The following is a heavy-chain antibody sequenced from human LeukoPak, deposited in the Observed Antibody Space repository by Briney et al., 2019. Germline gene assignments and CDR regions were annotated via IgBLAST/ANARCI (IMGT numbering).Heavy chain of an antibody. J-gene: IGHJ5*02. D-gene: IGHD3-22*01. Sequence: GGSLRLSCAASGFTFSSYDMNWVRQAPGKGLEWVSNIRKSNDSTYYADSVKGRFTISRDNSKNTLFLQMNSLRAEDTALYYCAKGSSGYFVDLWGQGTLVTVSS. CDR2: IRKSNDST. V-gene: IGHV3-23*01. CDR1: GFTFSSYD. CDR3: AKGSSGYFVDL.